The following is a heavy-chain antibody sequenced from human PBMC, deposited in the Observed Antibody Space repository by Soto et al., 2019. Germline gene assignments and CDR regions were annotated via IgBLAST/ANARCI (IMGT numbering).Heavy chain of an antibody. D-gene: IGHD6-13*01. CDR3: AREGEEEAAATIYYYYGMDV. Sequence: QVQLVESGGGVVQPGRSLRLSCAASGFTFSSYGMHWVRQAPGKGLEWVAVIWYDGRNKYYADSVKGRFTISRDNSKNTLYLQMNSLRAEDTAVYYCAREGEEEAAATIYYYYGMDVWGQGTTVTVSS. CDR2: IWYDGRNK. J-gene: IGHJ6*02. CDR1: GFTFSSYG. V-gene: IGHV3-33*01.